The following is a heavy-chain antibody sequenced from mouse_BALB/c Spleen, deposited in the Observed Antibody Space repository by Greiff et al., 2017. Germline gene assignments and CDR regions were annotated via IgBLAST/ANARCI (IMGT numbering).Heavy chain of an antibody. J-gene: IGHJ4*01. Sequence: EVKLMESGGGLVKPGGSLKLSCAASGFTFSDYYFSWVRQTPEKRLEWVATIRDGGSYTYYPDSVKGLFTISRDNAKNNLYLQMSSLKSEATAMYYCARYYYGSMDYWGEGTSDNVSS. CDR3: ARYYYGSMDY. CDR2: IRDGGSYT. V-gene: IGHV5-4*02. D-gene: IGHD1-1*01. CDR1: GFTFSDYY.